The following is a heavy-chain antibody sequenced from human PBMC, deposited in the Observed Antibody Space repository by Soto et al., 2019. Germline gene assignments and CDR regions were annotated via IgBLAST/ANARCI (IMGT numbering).Heavy chain of an antibody. CDR2: VYRNGRA. J-gene: IGHJ2*01. Sequence: WIRQAPVQGLEWVGFVYRNGRALYKPSLQSRVTITVDRSKKEVSLKLASVTVADTAVYFCARSLYFDF. V-gene: IGHV4-30-2*01. CDR3: ARSLYFDF.